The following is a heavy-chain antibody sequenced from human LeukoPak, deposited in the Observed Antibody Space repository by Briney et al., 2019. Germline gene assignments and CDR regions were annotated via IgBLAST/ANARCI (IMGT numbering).Heavy chain of an antibody. J-gene: IGHJ4*02. CDR2: IYNSGST. V-gene: IGHV4-4*07. Sequence: SETLSLTCTVSGGSISSNYWSWIRQPAEKGLGWIGRIYNSGSTNYNTNYNPSLSSRVTMSVDTSKNQFSLKLNSVTAADTAVYYCARAIWYGSGTTAFDYWGQGTLVTVSS. CDR3: ARAIWYGSGTTAFDY. CDR1: GGSISSNY. D-gene: IGHD3-10*01.